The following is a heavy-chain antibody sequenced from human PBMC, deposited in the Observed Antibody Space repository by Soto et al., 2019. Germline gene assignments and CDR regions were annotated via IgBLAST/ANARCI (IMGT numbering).Heavy chain of an antibody. CDR3: ARLEYSRKWLP. CDR1: GYSFSSYW. J-gene: IGHJ5*02. Sequence: PGESLKISCKGSGYSFSSYWIGWVRQMPGKGLEWMGIIYPGDSDTRYSLSFQGQVTISADKSINTAYLQWSSLKASDTAMYYCARLEYSRKWLPWGQGTLVTVPQ. V-gene: IGHV5-51*01. CDR2: IYPGDSDT. D-gene: IGHD3-22*01.